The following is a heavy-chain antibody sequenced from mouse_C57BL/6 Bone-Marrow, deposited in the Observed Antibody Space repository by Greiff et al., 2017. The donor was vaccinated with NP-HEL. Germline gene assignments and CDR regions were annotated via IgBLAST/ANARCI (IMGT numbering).Heavy chain of an antibody. CDR2: INPYNGGT. J-gene: IGHJ3*01. Sequence: EVQLQQSGPVLVKPGASVKMSCKASGYTFTDYYMNWVKQSHGKSLEWIGVINPYNGGTSYNQKFKGKATLTVDKSSSTAYMELNSLTSEDSAVXYCERWLRRRDAGFAYWGQGTLVNVSA. V-gene: IGHV1-19*01. CDR1: GYTFTDYY. D-gene: IGHD3-2*02. CDR3: ERWLRRRDAGFAY.